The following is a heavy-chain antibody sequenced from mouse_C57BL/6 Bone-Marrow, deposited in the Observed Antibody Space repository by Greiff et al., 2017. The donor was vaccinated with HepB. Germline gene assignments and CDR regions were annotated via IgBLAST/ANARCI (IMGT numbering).Heavy chain of an antibody. D-gene: IGHD2-3*01. Sequence: VQLKQSGPELVKPGASVKISCKASGYSFTGYYMNWVKQSPEKSLEWIGEIKPSTGGTTYNQKFKAKATLTVDKSSSTAYMQLKSLTSEDSAVYYCARLGYDDAFWGQGTLVTVSA. V-gene: IGHV1-42*01. CDR3: ARLGYDDAF. J-gene: IGHJ3*01. CDR1: GYSFTGYY. CDR2: IKPSTGGT.